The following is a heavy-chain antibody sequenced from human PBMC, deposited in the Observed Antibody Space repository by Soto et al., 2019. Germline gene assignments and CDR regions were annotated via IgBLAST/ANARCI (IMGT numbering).Heavy chain of an antibody. Sequence: EASVKVSCKASGYSFTSLDINWVRQTTGQGLEWMGWMQPSSGRTGYAQKFQGRVTMTRDTSINTAYMELSSLTSDDTAFYYCARGVTAGVDYWGQGTLFTFSS. CDR1: GYSFTSLD. CDR2: MQPSSGRT. V-gene: IGHV1-8*01. D-gene: IGHD1-26*01. J-gene: IGHJ4*02. CDR3: ARGVTAGVDY.